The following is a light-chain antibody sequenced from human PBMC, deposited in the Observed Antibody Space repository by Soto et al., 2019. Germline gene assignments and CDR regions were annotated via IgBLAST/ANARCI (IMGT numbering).Light chain of an antibody. CDR3: SSYTSSSTRV. Sequence: QSVLTQPASVSGSPGQSITISCTGTSSDVGGYNFVSWLQHHPGKAPKLMIYEVSNRPSGVSDRFSGSKSGDTASLTISGLQAEDEADYYCSSYTSSSTRVFGTGTKLTVL. J-gene: IGLJ1*01. V-gene: IGLV2-14*01. CDR2: EVS. CDR1: SSDVGGYNF.